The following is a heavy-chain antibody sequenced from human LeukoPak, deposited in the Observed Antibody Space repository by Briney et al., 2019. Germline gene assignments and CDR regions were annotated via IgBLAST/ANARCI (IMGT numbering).Heavy chain of an antibody. J-gene: IGHJ4*02. D-gene: IGHD1-7*01. CDR3: AVSPALELEAGYLDY. V-gene: IGHV4-39*07. CDR1: GGSISSSSYY. Sequence: SETLSLTCTVSGGSISSSSYYWGWIRQPPGKGLEWIGSIYYSGSTYYNPSLKSRVTISVDTSKNQFSLKLSSVTAADTAVYYCAVSPALELEAGYLDYWGQGTLVPVSS. CDR2: IYYSGST.